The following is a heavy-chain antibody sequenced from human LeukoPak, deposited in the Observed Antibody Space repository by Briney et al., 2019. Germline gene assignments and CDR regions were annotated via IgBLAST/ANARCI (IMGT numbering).Heavy chain of an antibody. J-gene: IGHJ6*03. CDR3: AKGGYCDGVSCYGYYYMDV. CDR2: ISSAGGST. CDR1: GFTFSSYA. V-gene: IGHV3-23*01. Sequence: GGPLRLSCAASGFTFSSYAMNWVRQAPGKGLEWVSAISSAGGSTYYADSVKGRFTISRDNSKHTLFLQMNSLRAEDTAVYYCAKGGYCDGVSCYGYYYMDVWGKGTTVTVSS. D-gene: IGHD2-15*01.